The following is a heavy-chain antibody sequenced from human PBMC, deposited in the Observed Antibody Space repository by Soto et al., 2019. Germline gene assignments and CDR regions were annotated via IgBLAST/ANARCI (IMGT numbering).Heavy chain of an antibody. J-gene: IGHJ4*02. CDR3: ARTSSDKSGCLDS. Sequence: SQTLSLTCDVSGGSISNANWWGWVRQFPRKELEWNREIYYNGNTKYNASIKSRDTISDDPSKKQVSLNLMSVTAADTAMYYCARTSSDKSGCLDSWGQGTMVT. CDR1: GGSISNANW. V-gene: IGHV4-4*02. D-gene: IGHD3-22*01. CDR2: IYYNGNT.